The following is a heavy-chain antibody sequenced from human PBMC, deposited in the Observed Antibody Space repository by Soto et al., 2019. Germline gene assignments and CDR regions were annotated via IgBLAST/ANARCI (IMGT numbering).Heavy chain of an antibody. CDR3: AREPLRGGVSYDHWLDP. V-gene: IGHV1-3*04. CDR2: SNIGNGNT. CDR1: GYTFTSYA. J-gene: IGHJ5*02. D-gene: IGHD2-21*02. Sequence: QVQLVQSGAEVKKPGASVRVSCRTSGYTFTSYAIHWVRQAPGQGLEWMAWSNIGNGNTKYSQKFQGRVTVSRDTSASTAYMELSSLRSEDTAVYYCAREPLRGGVSYDHWLDPWGQGTLVTVSS.